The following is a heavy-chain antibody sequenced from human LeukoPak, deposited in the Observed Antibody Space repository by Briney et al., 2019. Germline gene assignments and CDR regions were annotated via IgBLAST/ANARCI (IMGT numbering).Heavy chain of an antibody. CDR3: AKDLKTDGKWEVDY. J-gene: IGHJ4*02. V-gene: IGHV3-23*01. CDR2: ILSSGSRT. D-gene: IGHD1-26*01. Sequence: GGSLRLSCAASGFTFSSYSMSWVRQAPGKGLEWDSSILSSGSRTYYADSVKGRFTISRDNSKNTLYLQMNSLRAEDTAVYYCAKDLKTDGKWEVDYWGQGILVTVSS. CDR1: GFTFSSYS.